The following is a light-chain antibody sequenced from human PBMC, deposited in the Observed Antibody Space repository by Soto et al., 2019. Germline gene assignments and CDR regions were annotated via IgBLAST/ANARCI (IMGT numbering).Light chain of an antibody. J-gene: IGLJ1*01. CDR3: HTYDDSLSVHYV. CDR1: SSNIGSTYD. Sequence: QSVLTHPPSVSGAPGQRVTISCTGSSSNIGSTYDVQWYQQLPGTAPNLLIHGNTDRPSGVPDRFSGSKSGTSASLAITVLQADDEADYYCHTYDDSLSVHYVVGTGTKVTVL. V-gene: IGLV1-40*01. CDR2: GNT.